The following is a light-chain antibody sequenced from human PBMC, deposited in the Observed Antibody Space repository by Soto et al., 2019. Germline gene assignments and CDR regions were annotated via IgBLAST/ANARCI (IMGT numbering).Light chain of an antibody. V-gene: IGKV1-5*01. Sequence: DSQLTKSPTTLSASVVYRVTITCLASQSISRWLTWYQQKPGKAPKLLIYEASNLESGVPSRFSGSGSGTEFTLTIGGLQPDDFATYYCQQFNSYPITFGQGTRLDI. J-gene: IGKJ5*01. CDR1: QSISRW. CDR3: QQFNSYPIT. CDR2: EAS.